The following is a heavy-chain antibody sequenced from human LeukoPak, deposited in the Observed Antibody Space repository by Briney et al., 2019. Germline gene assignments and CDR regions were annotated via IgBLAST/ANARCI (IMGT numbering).Heavy chain of an antibody. Sequence: GESLKISCKGSGYRFTTYWIGWVRQMPGKGLEWVGIIYPGDSDTRYSPSFQGQVTISADKSISTAYLQWSSLEASGTAIFYCARHNDWSIDYWGQGTLVTVSS. CDR2: IYPGDSDT. V-gene: IGHV5-51*01. CDR1: GYRFTTYW. D-gene: IGHD3-9*01. J-gene: IGHJ4*02. CDR3: ARHNDWSIDY.